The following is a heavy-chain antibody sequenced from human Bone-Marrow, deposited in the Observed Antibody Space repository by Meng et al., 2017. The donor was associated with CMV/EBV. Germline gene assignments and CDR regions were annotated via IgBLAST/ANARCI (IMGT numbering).Heavy chain of an antibody. CDR1: GFTFSSYS. Sequence: GESLKISCAASGFTFSSYSMNWVRQAPGKGLEWVSYISSSSSTIYYADSVKGRFTISRDNAKNSLYLQMNSLRAEDTAVYYCARMARHCSGGRCYSFANYWYFDLWGRGTLVTVSS. V-gene: IGHV3-48*04. CDR3: ARMARHCSGGRCYSFANYWYFDL. J-gene: IGHJ2*01. D-gene: IGHD2-15*01. CDR2: ISSSSSTI.